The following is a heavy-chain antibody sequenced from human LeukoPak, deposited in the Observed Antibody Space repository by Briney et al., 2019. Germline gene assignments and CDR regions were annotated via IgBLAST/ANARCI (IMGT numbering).Heavy chain of an antibody. J-gene: IGHJ4*02. D-gene: IGHD3-22*01. CDR2: IYFTGTT. CDR1: GGSISGYY. V-gene: IGHV4-59*08. CDR3: ARFSDYYDSSGHYLDY. Sequence: SETLSLTCTVSGGSISGYYWSWIRQPPGKGLEWIAYIYFTGTTNYNPSLRSRVTISVDTSKNQFSLRLTSVTAADTAVYYCARFSDYYDSSGHYLDYWGQGTLVAVSS.